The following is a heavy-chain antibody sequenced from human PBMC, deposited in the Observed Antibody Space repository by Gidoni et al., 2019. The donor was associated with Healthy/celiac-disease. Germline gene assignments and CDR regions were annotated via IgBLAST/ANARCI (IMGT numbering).Heavy chain of an antibody. CDR2: IYSSGST. CDR1: GGSISSSSYY. J-gene: IGHJ4*02. CDR3: ARRGDYGDSLAFDY. Sequence: QLQLQESGPGLVKPSETLSLTCTVSGGSISSSSYYWGWIRQPPGKGLEWIGSIYSSGSTYYNPSLKSRVTISVDTSKNQFSLKLSSVTAADTAVYYCARRGDYGDSLAFDYWGQGTLVTVSS. D-gene: IGHD4-17*01. V-gene: IGHV4-39*01.